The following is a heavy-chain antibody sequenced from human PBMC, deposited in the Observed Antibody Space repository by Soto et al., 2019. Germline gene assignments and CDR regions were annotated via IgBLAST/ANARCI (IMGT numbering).Heavy chain of an antibody. CDR2: FSLSGTT. D-gene: IGHD1-1*01. CDR3: XRGMTPTGVPAWYYFDS. Sequence: NPSETLSLTCPVSGASITGTSYWSWIRQPAGKGLEWIGRFSLSGTTNYNPSLRSRVTMSADVSKNQFSLRLTSVTAADTALYYCXRGMTPTGVPAWYYFDSWGQGTLVSVSS. J-gene: IGHJ4*02. CDR1: GASITGTSY. V-gene: IGHV4-4*07.